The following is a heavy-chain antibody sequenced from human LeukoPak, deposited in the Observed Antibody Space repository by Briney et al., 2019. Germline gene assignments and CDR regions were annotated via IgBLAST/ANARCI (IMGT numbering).Heavy chain of an antibody. CDR3: ARGRDYYDSSMIDIGH. D-gene: IGHD3-22*01. CDR2: ISPCCGST. J-gene: IGHJ5*02. V-gene: IGHV1-46*01. CDR1: GYTFTSYY. Sequence: GASVKVSCKASGYTFTSYYMDWVRQAPGQGLEWKGVISPCCGSTIYEQKFHGRVTITRDMSTSTVYMELSSLKSEDTAVYYCARGRDYYDSSMIDIGHWGQGTLVTVSS.